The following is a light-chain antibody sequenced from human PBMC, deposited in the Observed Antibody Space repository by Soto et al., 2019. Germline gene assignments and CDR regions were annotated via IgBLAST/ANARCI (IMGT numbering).Light chain of an antibody. Sequence: EIVLTQSPGTLSLSPGERATLSCRASQTVSSNNDVDWYQQKPGQAPRLLIYAASDRATGVPDRFSGSGSGTDFTLTISRLEPEDSAVYYCHQYDTAPHTFGQGTKLEIK. CDR2: AAS. V-gene: IGKV3-20*01. J-gene: IGKJ2*01. CDR1: QTVSSNN. CDR3: HQYDTAPHT.